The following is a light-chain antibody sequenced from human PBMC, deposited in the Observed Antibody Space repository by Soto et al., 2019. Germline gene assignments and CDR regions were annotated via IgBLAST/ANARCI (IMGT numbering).Light chain of an antibody. Sequence: QSVLTPSASVSGSPGQSITISCTGTSSDVGNYNYVSWYQQHPGEVPKLIIFNVNNRPSGVSNRFSGSKSGNTASLTISGLQAEDEADYYCSSFTSSTTYVFGTGTKVTVL. CDR2: NVN. J-gene: IGLJ1*01. CDR1: SSDVGNYNY. CDR3: SSFTSSTTYV. V-gene: IGLV2-14*01.